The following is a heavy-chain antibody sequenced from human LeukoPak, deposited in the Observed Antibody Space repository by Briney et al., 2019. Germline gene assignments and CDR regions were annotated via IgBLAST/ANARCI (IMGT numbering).Heavy chain of an antibody. CDR3: ARPRRLLHNWFDP. CDR2: INHSGST. Sequence: SETLSLTCAVYGGSFSGYYWSWIRQPPGKGLEWIGEINHSGSTNYNPSITSRVTISVDTSKNQFSLKLSSVTAADTAVYYCARPRRLLHNWFDPWGQGTLVTVSS. D-gene: IGHD3-22*01. J-gene: IGHJ5*02. CDR1: GGSFSGYY. V-gene: IGHV4-34*01.